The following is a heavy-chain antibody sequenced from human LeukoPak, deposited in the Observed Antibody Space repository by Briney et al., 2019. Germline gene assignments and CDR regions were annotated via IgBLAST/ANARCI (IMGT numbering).Heavy chain of an antibody. CDR2: LIPIFDTP. V-gene: IGHV1-69*06. Sequence: ASVKVSCKASGGTFSNYAIGWVRQAPGQGLEWMGGLIPIFDTPNYAQKFQGRVTITADKSTSTAYMELSSLSSEDTAMYFCARRLTLVRGVSGTDAFDIWGQGTMVTVSS. J-gene: IGHJ3*02. CDR1: GGTFSNYA. D-gene: IGHD3-10*01. CDR3: ARRLTLVRGVSGTDAFDI.